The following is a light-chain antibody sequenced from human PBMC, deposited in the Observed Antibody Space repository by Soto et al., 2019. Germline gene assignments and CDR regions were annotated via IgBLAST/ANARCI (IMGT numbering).Light chain of an antibody. V-gene: IGLV2-23*01. J-gene: IGLJ1*01. CDR3: CSYEGGSTYV. CDR2: EGT. CDR1: SSDVGSYNL. Sequence: QSALTQPASMSGSPGQSITISCTGTSSDVGSYNLVSWFQQHPGKAPKIMIYEGTKRPSGVSNRFSGSKSGNTASLTISGLQADDEADYYCCSYEGGSTYVFGTGTKLTVL.